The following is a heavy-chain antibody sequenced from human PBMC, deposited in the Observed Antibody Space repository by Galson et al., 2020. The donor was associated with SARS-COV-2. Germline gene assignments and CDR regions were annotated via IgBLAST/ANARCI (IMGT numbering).Heavy chain of an antibody. V-gene: IGHV3-23*01. CDR3: AKDSPVTTVTTYGYFHH. CDR2: ISGSGSST. Sequence: TGGSLRLSCAASGFTFSSYAMSWVRQAPGKGLEWVSGISGSGSSTYYADSVKGRFTISRDNSKNTLYLQMNSLRAEDSAIYYCAKDSPVTTVTTYGYFHHWGLGTLVTVSS. J-gene: IGHJ1*01. D-gene: IGHD4-17*01. CDR1: GFTFSSYA.